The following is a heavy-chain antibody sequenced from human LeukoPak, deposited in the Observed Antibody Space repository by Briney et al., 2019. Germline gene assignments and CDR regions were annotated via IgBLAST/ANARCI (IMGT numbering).Heavy chain of an antibody. CDR3: ARGKTYYYGSGSYSMSWFDP. CDR2: IIPIFGTA. V-gene: IGHV1-69*05. Sequence: GASVKVSCKASGGTFSSYAISWVRQAPGQGLEWMGGIIPIFGTANYAQKFQGRVTITRDTSASTAYMELSSLRSEDTAVYYCARGKTYYYGSGSYSMSWFDPWGQGTLVTVSS. J-gene: IGHJ5*02. CDR1: GGTFSSYA. D-gene: IGHD3-10*01.